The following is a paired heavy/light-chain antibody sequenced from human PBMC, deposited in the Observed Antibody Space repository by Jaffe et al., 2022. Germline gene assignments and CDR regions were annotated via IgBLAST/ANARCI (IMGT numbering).Heavy chain of an antibody. CDR2: ISRAGDKT. D-gene: IGHD6-25*01. J-gene: IGHJ4*02. CDR1: GFSFSSYA. CDR3: AKGADHGSEFDC. Sequence: EAQLFESGGGLVQPGGSLRLSCAASGFSFSSYAMSWVRQTPGKGLECLSAISRAGDKTYYGDSVKGRFTISRDNSKDTLYLQMNGLRAEDTAVYYCAKGADHGSEFDCWGQGTLVTVSS. V-gene: IGHV3-23*01.
Light chain of an antibody. CDR1: RSLVHSDGNTY. Sequence: DVVVTQSPLSLPVTLGQPASISCKSSRSLVHSDGNTYLNWFQQRPGQSPRRLIYKVSNRDSGVPDRFSGSGSGTDFTLKISRVEAEDVGIYYCMQGTHWLWTFGQGTKVEIK. J-gene: IGKJ1*01. CDR3: MQGTHWLWT. V-gene: IGKV2-30*02. CDR2: KVS.